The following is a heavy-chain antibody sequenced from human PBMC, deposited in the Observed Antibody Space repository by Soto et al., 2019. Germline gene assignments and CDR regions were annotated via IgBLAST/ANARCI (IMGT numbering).Heavy chain of an antibody. J-gene: IGHJ6*02. CDR3: ARGPVTPLGNYYYYYGMDV. D-gene: IGHD4-17*01. V-gene: IGHV1-8*01. Sequence: ASVKVSCKASGYTFTSYDINWVRQATGQGLEWMGWMNPNSGNTGYAQKFQGRVTMTRNTSISTAYMELSSLRSEDTAVYYCARGPVTPLGNYYYYYGMDVWGQGTTVTVSS. CDR1: GYTFTSYD. CDR2: MNPNSGNT.